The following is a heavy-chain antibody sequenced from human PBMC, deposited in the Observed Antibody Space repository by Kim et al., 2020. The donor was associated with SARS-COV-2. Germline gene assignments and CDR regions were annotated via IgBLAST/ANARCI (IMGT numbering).Heavy chain of an antibody. V-gene: IGHV4-59*01. CDR3: ARSGFRYGDLDY. J-gene: IGHJ4*02. Sequence: NYNPSLKSRVTISVDTSKNQFSLKLSSVTAADTAVYYCARSGFRYGDLDYWGQGTLVTVSS. D-gene: IGHD4-17*01.